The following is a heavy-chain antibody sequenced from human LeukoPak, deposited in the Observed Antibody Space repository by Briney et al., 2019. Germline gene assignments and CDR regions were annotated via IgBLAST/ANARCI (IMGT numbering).Heavy chain of an antibody. D-gene: IGHD3-16*02. J-gene: IGHJ4*02. CDR2: ISSSSSTI. CDR1: GFTFSSYS. CDR3: ARDPFTFGGVIVPDY. Sequence: GGSLRLSCAASGFTFSSYSMNWVRQAPGKGLEWVSYISSSSSTIYYADSVKGRFTISRDNAKNSLYLQMNSLRAEDTAVYYCARDPFTFGGVIVPDYWGQGTLVTVSS. V-gene: IGHV3-48*01.